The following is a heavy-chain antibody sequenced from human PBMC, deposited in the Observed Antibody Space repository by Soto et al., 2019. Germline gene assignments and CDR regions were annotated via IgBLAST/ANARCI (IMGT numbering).Heavy chain of an antibody. CDR2: IIPILGIA. CDR3: ASSPRGGSYDY. J-gene: IGHJ4*02. Sequence: QVQLVQSGAEVKKPGSSVKVSCKASGGTFSSYTISWVRQAPGQGLEWMGRIIPILGIANYAQKFQGRVTITADKSTSTAYMELSSLRSEDTAVYYCASSPRGGSYDYWGQGTLVTVSA. D-gene: IGHD3-16*01. V-gene: IGHV1-69*02. CDR1: GGTFSSYT.